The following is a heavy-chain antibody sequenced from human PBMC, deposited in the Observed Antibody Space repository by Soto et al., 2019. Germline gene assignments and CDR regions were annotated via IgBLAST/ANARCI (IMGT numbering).Heavy chain of an antibody. CDR1: GGSISSSGYY. CDR2: IYYSGST. J-gene: IGHJ4*02. Sequence: SETVSLTCTVSGGSISSSGYYWAWLRQPPGRGLEWIGYIYYSGSTNYNPSLKSRVTISVDTSKNQFSLKLSSVTAADTAVYYCARDHTHYGDYGLAFDYWGQGTLVTVSS. D-gene: IGHD4-17*01. CDR3: ARDHTHYGDYGLAFDY. V-gene: IGHV4-61*08.